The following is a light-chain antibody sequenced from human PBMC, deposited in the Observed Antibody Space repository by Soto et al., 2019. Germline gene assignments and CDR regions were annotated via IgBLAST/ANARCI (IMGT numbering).Light chain of an antibody. CDR3: QQSYITPPLT. V-gene: IGKV1-39*01. CDR2: AAS. J-gene: IGKJ5*01. Sequence: EIQMTQSPCSLSASVGDRVTIICRASQTINKYLNWYQHKPGKAPTLLIYAASSLQSGVPSRFSGSGSGAAFTLTINNLQPEDFATYYCQQSYITPPLTFGQGTRLEIK. CDR1: QTINKY.